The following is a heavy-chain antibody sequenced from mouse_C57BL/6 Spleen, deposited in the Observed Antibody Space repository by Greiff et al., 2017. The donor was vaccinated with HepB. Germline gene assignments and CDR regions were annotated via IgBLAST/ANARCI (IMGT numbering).Heavy chain of an antibody. CDR1: GYTFTSYW. CDR2: IYPGSGST. D-gene: IGHD2-4*01. J-gene: IGHJ4*01. CDR3: ARGGLRRDGAMDY. V-gene: IGHV1-55*01. Sequence: QVQLQQPGAELVKPGASVKMSCKASGYTFTSYWITWVKQRPGQGLEWIGDIYPGSGSTNYNEKFKSKATLTVDTSSSTAYMQLSSLTSEDSAVYYCARGGLRRDGAMDYWGQGTSVTVSS.